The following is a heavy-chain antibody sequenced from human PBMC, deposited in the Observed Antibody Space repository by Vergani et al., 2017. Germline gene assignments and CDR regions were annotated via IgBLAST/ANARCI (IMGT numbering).Heavy chain of an antibody. CDR1: GASIRSSNYY. J-gene: IGHJ5*02. CDR3: ARGRVLVATLRYNWFDP. CDR2: IYYSGST. D-gene: IGHD5-12*01. Sequence: QLQLQESGPGLVKPSATLSLTCSVSGASIRSSNYYWGWIRQPPGKGLEWIASIYYSGSTYYNPSLKSRVTISVDTSKNQFSLKLSSVTAADTAVYYCARGRVLVATLRYNWFDPWGQGTLVTVSS. V-gene: IGHV4-39*07.